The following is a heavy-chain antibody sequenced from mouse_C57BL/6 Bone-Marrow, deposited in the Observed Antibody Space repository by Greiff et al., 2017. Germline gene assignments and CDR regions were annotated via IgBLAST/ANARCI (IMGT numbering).Heavy chain of an antibody. J-gene: IGHJ2*01. CDR3: AGHGGQHGY. Sequence: EVQLVESGGDLVKPGGSLKLSCAASGFTFSSYGMSWVRQTPDKRLEWVATISSGGSYTYYPDSVKGRFTISRDNAKNTLYLQMSSLKSEDAAMYYCAGHGGQHGYWGQGTTLTVSS. CDR2: ISSGGSYT. CDR1: GFTFSSYG. V-gene: IGHV5-6*01. D-gene: IGHD3-3*01.